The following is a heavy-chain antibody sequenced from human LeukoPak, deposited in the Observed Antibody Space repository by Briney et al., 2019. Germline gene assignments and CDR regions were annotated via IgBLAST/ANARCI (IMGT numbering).Heavy chain of an antibody. CDR1: GDSVSSNSAA. CDR3: ARDRGRGTMVRGVIFWFDP. CDR2: TYYRSKWHN. V-gene: IGHV6-1*01. D-gene: IGHD3-10*01. Sequence: SQTLSLTCAISGDSVSSNSAAWNWIRQSPSRGLEWLGRTYYRSKWHNDYAVSVKSRITINPDTSKNQFSLQLNSVTPEDTAVYYCARDRGRGTMVRGVIFWFDPWGQGTLVTVSS. J-gene: IGHJ5*02.